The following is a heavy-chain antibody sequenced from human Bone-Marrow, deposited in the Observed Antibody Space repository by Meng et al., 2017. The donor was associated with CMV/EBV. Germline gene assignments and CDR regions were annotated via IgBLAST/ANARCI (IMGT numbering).Heavy chain of an antibody. CDR2: INSDGSST. J-gene: IGHJ4*02. D-gene: IGHD2-15*01. Sequence: GESLKISCAASGFNFSSYWMHWVRQAPGKGLVWVSRINSDGSSTSYADSVKGRFTISRDNAQNTLYLQMNSLRAEDTAVYYCARHQGSPHFDYWGQGTLVTVSS. CDR3: ARHQGSPHFDY. CDR1: GFNFSSYW. V-gene: IGHV3-74*01.